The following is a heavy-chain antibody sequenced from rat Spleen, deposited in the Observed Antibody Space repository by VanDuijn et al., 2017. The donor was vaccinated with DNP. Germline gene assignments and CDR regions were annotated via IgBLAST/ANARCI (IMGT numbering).Heavy chain of an antibody. CDR2: ISTSGGTT. Sequence: EVHLVESGGDLVQPGRSMKLSCAASGFTFSSFPMAWVRQAPTKGLEWVATISTSGGTTYYRDSVKGRFTISRDNAKSTLYLQMNSLRSEDTATYYCARPGYYSGGGFAYWGQGTLVTVSS. CDR1: GFTFSSFP. CDR3: ARPGYYSGGGFAY. V-gene: IGHV5-46*01. J-gene: IGHJ3*01. D-gene: IGHD1-1*01.